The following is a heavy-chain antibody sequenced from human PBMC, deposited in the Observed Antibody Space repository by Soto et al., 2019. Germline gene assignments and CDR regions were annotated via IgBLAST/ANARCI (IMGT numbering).Heavy chain of an antibody. V-gene: IGHV1-69*02. CDR2: IIPILGIA. CDR1: GGTFSSYT. D-gene: IGHD3-9*01. CDR3: AIEYYDILTGPRAPNWFDP. Sequence: VASVKVSCKASGGTFSSYTISWVRQAPGQGLEWMGRIIPILGIANYAQKFQGRVTITADKSTSTAYMELSSLRSEDTAVYYCAIEYYDILTGPRAPNWFDPRGQGTLVTVSS. J-gene: IGHJ5*02.